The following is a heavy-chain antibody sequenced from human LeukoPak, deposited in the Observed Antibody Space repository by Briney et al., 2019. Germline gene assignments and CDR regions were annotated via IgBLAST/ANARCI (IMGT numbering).Heavy chain of an antibody. V-gene: IGHV3-48*03. J-gene: IGHJ4*02. CDR1: GFTFSSYA. CDR2: ISSSGSTI. D-gene: IGHD2-15*01. Sequence: GGSLRLSCAASGFTFSSYAMSWVRQAPGKGLEWVSYISSSGSTIYYADSVKGRFTISRDNAKNSLYLQMNSLRAEDTAVYYCARDRKYSCSGGSCYFDYWGQGTLVTVSS. CDR3: ARDRKYSCSGGSCYFDY.